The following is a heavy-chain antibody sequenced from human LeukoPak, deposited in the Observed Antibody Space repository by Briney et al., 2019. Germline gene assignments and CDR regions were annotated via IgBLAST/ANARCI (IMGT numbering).Heavy chain of an antibody. CDR1: GFKFSDHY. Sequence: GGSQRLSCAASGFKFSDHYIDWVRQAPGKGLEWVGRSRNKASSYTTEYAASVEGRFTISRDVSESSLYLQMNSLRTEDTAVYYCGGIANNANNGMDVWGQGTTVTVSS. D-gene: IGHD1/OR15-1a*01. CDR2: SRNKASSYTT. J-gene: IGHJ6*02. V-gene: IGHV3-72*01. CDR3: GGIANNANNGMDV.